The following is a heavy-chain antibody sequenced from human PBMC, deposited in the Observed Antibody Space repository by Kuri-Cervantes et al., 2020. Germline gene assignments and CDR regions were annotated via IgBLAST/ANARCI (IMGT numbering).Heavy chain of an antibody. Sequence: GESLKISCKGSGYRFTSYWIGWVRQIPGKGPEWRGIIYPGDSDTRYSPSFQGQVTILADKSISTAYLQWSSLKASDTAMYYCVLRAAVTSTLNWFDPWGQGTLVTVSS. CDR2: IYPGDSDT. D-gene: IGHD4-17*01. CDR3: VLRAAVTSTLNWFDP. CDR1: GYRFTSYW. J-gene: IGHJ5*02. V-gene: IGHV5-51*01.